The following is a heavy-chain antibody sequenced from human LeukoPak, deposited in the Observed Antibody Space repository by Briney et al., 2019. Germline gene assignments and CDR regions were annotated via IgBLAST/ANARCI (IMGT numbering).Heavy chain of an antibody. Sequence: GASVKVSCKASAYTFTGYYMHWVRQAPGQGLEWMGWINPNNGATKYAQKFRGRVTMTSDTSISTGYMELGSLTSDDTAVYYCASPDYYGPGSYKFDPWGQGTLVTVSS. J-gene: IGHJ5*02. CDR2: INPNNGAT. CDR1: AYTFTGYY. D-gene: IGHD3-10*01. V-gene: IGHV1-2*02. CDR3: ASPDYYGPGSYKFDP.